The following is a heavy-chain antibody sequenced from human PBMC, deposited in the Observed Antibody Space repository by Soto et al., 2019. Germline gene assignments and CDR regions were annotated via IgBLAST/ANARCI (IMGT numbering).Heavy chain of an antibody. CDR1: GDTFSFYS. V-gene: IGHV1-69*04. CDR2: VNPILSMS. D-gene: IGHD3-10*01. Sequence: QVQLVQSGAEVKRPGSSVKVSCKASGDTFSFYSINWVRQAPGLGLEWMGRVNPILSMSNYAQRFQGRVTMTPEKXTSTAYMELSGLRSEDTAMYYCATSYGSGYRAFDYWGQGALVTVSS. CDR3: ATSYGSGYRAFDY. J-gene: IGHJ4*02.